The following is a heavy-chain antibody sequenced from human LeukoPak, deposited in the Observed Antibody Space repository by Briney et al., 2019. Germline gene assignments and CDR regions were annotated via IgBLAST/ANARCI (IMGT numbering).Heavy chain of an antibody. D-gene: IGHD3-16*01. Sequence: GRSLRLSCAASGFTFSSYEMNWVRQAPGKGLEWVSYISSSGSTIYYADSVKGRFTISRDNAKNSLYLQMNSLRAEDTAVYYCARVVITNFDYWGQGTLVTVSS. CDR1: GFTFSSYE. V-gene: IGHV3-48*03. J-gene: IGHJ4*02. CDR2: ISSSGSTI. CDR3: ARVVITNFDY.